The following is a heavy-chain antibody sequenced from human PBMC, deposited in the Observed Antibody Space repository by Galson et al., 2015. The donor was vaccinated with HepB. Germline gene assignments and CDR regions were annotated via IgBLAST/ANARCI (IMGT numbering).Heavy chain of an antibody. J-gene: IGHJ5*02. CDR1: GGTFSNYP. V-gene: IGHV1-69*13. Sequence: SVKVSCKVSGGTFSNYPISWVRQAPGQGLEWMGGIIPFFGTTKYAQGFLGRITITADDSSATAYMELSSLIFEDTAIYYCARGLDDILSCYFNWNWLDPWGQGTLFSVSS. CDR2: IIPFFGTT. D-gene: IGHD3-9*01. CDR3: ARGLDDILSCYFNWNWLDP.